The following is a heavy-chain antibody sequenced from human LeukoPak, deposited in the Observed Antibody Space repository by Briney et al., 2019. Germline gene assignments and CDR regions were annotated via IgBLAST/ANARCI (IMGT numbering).Heavy chain of an antibody. CDR3: AREGGYGRDFDY. Sequence: PLRLSSATRYITYSSEERKWVHQGPRKGLKRISYISSSGSTIYYADSVKGRFTISRDNAKNSLYLQMNSLRAEDTAVYYCAREGGYGRDFDYWGQGTLVTVSS. CDR2: ISSSGSTI. J-gene: IGHJ4*02. D-gene: IGHD5-12*01. V-gene: IGHV3-48*03. CDR1: YITYSSEE.